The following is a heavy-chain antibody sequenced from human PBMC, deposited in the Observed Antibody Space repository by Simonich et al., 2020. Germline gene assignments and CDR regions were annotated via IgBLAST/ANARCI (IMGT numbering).Heavy chain of an antibody. CDR1: GFTFSSYE. Sequence: EVQLVESGGGLVQPGGSLRLSCAASGFTFSSYEMNWVRQAPGNGREWVSYSSSSGSTIYYADSVKGRFTISRDNAKNSLYLQMNSLRAEDTAVYYCARHYYGDYYFDYWVQGTLVTVSS. D-gene: IGHD4-17*01. V-gene: IGHV3-48*03. CDR3: ARHYYGDYYFDY. J-gene: IGHJ4*02. CDR2: SSSSGSTI.